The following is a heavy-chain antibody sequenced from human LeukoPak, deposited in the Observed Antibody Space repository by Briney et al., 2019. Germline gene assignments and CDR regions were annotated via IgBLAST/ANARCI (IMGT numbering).Heavy chain of an antibody. CDR1: GGSISSGGYY. Sequence: SETLSLTCTVSGGSISSGGYYWSWIRQPPGKGLEWIGYIYHSGSTYYNPSLKSRVTISVDRSKNQFSLKLSSVTAADTAVYYCARAGPGGYYVTGYWGQGTLVTVSS. J-gene: IGHJ4*02. CDR3: ARAGPGGYYVTGY. V-gene: IGHV4-30-2*01. D-gene: IGHD3-10*02. CDR2: IYHSGST.